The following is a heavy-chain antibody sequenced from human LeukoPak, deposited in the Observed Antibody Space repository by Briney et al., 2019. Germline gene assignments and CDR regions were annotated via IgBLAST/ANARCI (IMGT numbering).Heavy chain of an antibody. J-gene: IGHJ3*02. D-gene: IGHD3-10*01. CDR3: ARDGGENPAAFDI. Sequence: GASVTVSCKTSGYTFINFGISWVRQAPGQGLEWMGWINPNSGGTNYAQKFQGRVTMTRDTSISTAYMELSRLRSDDTAVYYCARDGGENPAAFDIWGQGTMVTVSS. CDR2: INPNSGGT. CDR1: GYTFINFG. V-gene: IGHV1-2*02.